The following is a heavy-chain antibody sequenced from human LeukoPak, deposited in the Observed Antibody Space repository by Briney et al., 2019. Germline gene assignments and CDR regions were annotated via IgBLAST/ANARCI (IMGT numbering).Heavy chain of an antibody. V-gene: IGHV3-23*01. Sequence: GGSLRLSCVASGFTFTSYAMKWVRQAPGKGLEWVSSISGSGDSTNYADSVKGRFTISRDNSKNTLYLQMNSLRADDTAVYFCTRVHCSTGVCDSFDYWGQGTLVTVSS. CDR3: TRVHCSTGVCDSFDY. CDR2: ISGSGDST. J-gene: IGHJ4*02. D-gene: IGHD2-8*01. CDR1: GFTFTSYA.